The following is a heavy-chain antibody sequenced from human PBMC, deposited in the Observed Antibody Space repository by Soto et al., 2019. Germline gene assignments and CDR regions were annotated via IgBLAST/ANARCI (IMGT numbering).Heavy chain of an antibody. CDR3: AIDDYGSGSYYT. CDR1: GYTFTNYG. V-gene: IGHV1-18*01. D-gene: IGHD3-10*01. Sequence: ASVKVSCKASGYTFTNYGISWVRQAPGQGLEWMGWISAYNGNTKSAQRLQGRVTMTTDTSTTTAYMELRSLRSDDTAVYYCAIDDYGSGSYYTWGQGTPVTVSS. CDR2: ISAYNGNT. J-gene: IGHJ5*02.